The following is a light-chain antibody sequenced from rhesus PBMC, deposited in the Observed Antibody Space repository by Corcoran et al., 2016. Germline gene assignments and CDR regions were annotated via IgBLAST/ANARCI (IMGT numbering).Light chain of an antibody. CDR1: QSVSSR. CDR3: HQESTWSQYS. CDR2: GAS. Sequence: EIVMTQSPATLSLSPGERATLSCRASQSVSSRLAWYQQKPGQAPRLLSYGASTRVTGIPDRVSGSGSGTDVTLTISSLEPEDVAVYFWHQESTWSQYSFGQGTKVEIK. V-gene: IGKV3-17*02. J-gene: IGKJ2*01.